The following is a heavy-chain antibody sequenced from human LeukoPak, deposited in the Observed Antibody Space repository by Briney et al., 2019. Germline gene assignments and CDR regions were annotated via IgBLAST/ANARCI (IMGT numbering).Heavy chain of an antibody. CDR1: GFTVSTNF. CDR2: IHSGGSS. CDR3: ARDHLYDSSSFPYDAFDI. Sequence: GGSLRLSCAASGFTVSTNFMAWVRQAPGKGLEWLSVIHSGGSSEYADSVKGRFTISRDTSKNTVYLQMNSLRAEDAAVYYCARDHLYDSSSFPYDAFDIWGQGTMVTVSS. V-gene: IGHV3-53*01. D-gene: IGHD3-22*01. J-gene: IGHJ3*02.